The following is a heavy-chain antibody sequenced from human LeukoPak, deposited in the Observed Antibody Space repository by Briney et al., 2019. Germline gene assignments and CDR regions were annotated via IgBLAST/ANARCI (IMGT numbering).Heavy chain of an antibody. CDR2: IWYDGSNK. CDR3: ARAMTTVTTPGGFDY. Sequence: PGGSLRLSCAASGFTFSSYGMHWVRQAPGKGLEWVAVIWYDGSNKYYADSVKGRFTISRDNSKNTLYLQMNSLRAEDTAVYYCARAMTTVTTPGGFDYWGQGTQVTVSS. CDR1: GFTFSSYG. V-gene: IGHV3-33*01. D-gene: IGHD4-17*01. J-gene: IGHJ4*02.